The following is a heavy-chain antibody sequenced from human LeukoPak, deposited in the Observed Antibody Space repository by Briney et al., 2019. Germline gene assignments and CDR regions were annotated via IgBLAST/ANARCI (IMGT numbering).Heavy chain of an antibody. CDR2: IYYSGST. CDR3: AREDTAMGEFDY. Sequence: PSETLSLTCTVSGGSISSYYWSWIRQPPGKGLEWIGYIYYSGSTNYNPSLKSRVTISVDTSKNQFSLKLSSVTAADTAVYYCAREDTAMGEFDYWGQGTLVTVSS. D-gene: IGHD5-18*01. V-gene: IGHV4-59*01. CDR1: GGSISSYY. J-gene: IGHJ4*02.